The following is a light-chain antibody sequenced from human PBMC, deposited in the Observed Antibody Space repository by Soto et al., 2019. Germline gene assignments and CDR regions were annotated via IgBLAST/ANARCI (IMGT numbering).Light chain of an antibody. V-gene: IGKV1-39*01. CDR1: QTISSY. CDR2: GAS. J-gene: IGKJ4*01. Sequence: DIQMTQSPSSLSASVGDRVTITCRASQTISSYLNWYQQKPGKAPNLLIYGASSLQSGVPSRFSGSGSGTDFTLTISSLQPEDFATYYCQQSHSTPLTFGGGTKVEIK. CDR3: QQSHSTPLT.